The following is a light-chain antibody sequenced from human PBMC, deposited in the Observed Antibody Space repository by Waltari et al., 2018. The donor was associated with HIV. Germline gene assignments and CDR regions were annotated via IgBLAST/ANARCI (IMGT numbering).Light chain of an antibody. Sequence: GTSSDVGSYNHVSWYQQHPGKAPKLMIYEVSNRPSGVSDRFSGSKSGNTASLIISGLQADDEADYYCSSYTSSSTWVFGGGTKLTVL. V-gene: IGLV2-14*01. CDR2: EVS. J-gene: IGLJ3*02. CDR1: SSDVGSYNH. CDR3: SSYTSSSTWV.